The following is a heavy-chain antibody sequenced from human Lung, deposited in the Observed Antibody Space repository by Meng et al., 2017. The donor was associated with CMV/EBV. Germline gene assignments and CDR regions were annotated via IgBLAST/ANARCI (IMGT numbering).Heavy chain of an antibody. CDR2: IRHDGTNK. V-gene: IGHV3-30*02. D-gene: IGHD3/OR15-3a*01. Sequence: GESLKISCAASGFRFEDHGMHWVRQTPGKGLEWVAFIRHDGTNKFYGDSVKGRFTISRDNSKNTVYLQMNSLRPEETAVYYCAKDLLLFGGPNAYFDYWGQGTXVTVDS. J-gene: IGHJ4*02. CDR3: AKDLLLFGGPNAYFDY. CDR1: GFRFEDHG.